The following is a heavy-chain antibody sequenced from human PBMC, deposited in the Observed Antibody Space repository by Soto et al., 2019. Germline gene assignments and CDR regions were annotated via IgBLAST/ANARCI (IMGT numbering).Heavy chain of an antibody. V-gene: IGHV5-51*01. J-gene: IGHJ5*02. Sequence: PGESLKISCKGSGYSFTSYWIGWVRQMPGKGLEWMGIIYPGDSDTRYSPSFQGQVTISADKSISTAYLQWSSLKASDTAMYYCARQSCSGGSCSLDWFDPWGQGTLVTVSS. CDR3: ARQSCSGGSCSLDWFDP. D-gene: IGHD2-15*01. CDR1: GYSFTSYW. CDR2: IYPGDSDT.